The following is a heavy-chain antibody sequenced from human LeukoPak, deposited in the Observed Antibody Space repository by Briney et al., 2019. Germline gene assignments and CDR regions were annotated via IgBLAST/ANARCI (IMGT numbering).Heavy chain of an antibody. J-gene: IGHJ4*02. V-gene: IGHV3-49*03. CDR2: IRSKPYGGTT. Sequence: PGGSLRLSCTASGFTLADYATSWFCQAPGKGLEWVGFIRSKPYGGTTEYAASVKGRFTFSREDSKSIAYLQMNGLKTEDTAVYYCTRAAYCSGGSCYYFDYWGQGTLVTVSS. D-gene: IGHD2-15*01. CDR3: TRAAYCSGGSCYYFDY. CDR1: GFTLADYA.